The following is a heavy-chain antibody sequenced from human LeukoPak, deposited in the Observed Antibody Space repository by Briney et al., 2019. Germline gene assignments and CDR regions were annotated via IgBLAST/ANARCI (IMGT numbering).Heavy chain of an antibody. J-gene: IGHJ4*02. CDR3: ARDQPPSGIVVVPAADY. D-gene: IGHD2-2*01. CDR1: GFTFSSYS. Sequence: GGSLRLSCAASGFTFSSYSMNWVRQGPGKGLEWVSSISSSSSYIYYADSVKGRFTISRDNAKNSLYLQMNSPRADDTAVYYCARDQPPSGIVVVPAADYWGQGTLVTVSS. CDR2: ISSSSSYI. V-gene: IGHV3-21*01.